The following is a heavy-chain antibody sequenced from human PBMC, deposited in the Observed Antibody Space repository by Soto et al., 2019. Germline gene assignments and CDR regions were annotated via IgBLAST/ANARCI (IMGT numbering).Heavy chain of an antibody. CDR2: INPSGGST. V-gene: IGHV1-46*01. CDR1: GYTFTSYY. Sequence: GASVKVSCKASGYTFTSYYMHWVRQAPGQGLEWMGIINPSGGSTSYAQKFQGRVTMTRDTSTSTVYMELSSLRSEDTAVYYCASGDSSSWYDYYGMDVWGQGTTVTVSS. D-gene: IGHD6-13*01. CDR3: ASGDSSSWYDYYGMDV. J-gene: IGHJ6*02.